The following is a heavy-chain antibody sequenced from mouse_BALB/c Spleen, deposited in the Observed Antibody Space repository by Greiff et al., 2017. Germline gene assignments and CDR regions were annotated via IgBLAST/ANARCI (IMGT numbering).Heavy chain of an antibody. J-gene: IGHJ3*01. V-gene: IGHV1-7*01. D-gene: IGHD1-1*01. CDR1: GYTFTSYW. Sequence: QVQLQQPGAELAKPGASVKMSCKASGYTFTSYWMHWVKQRPGQGLEWIGYINPSTGYTEYNQKFKDKATLTADKSSSTAYMQLSSLTSEDSAVYYCAPHYYGSSWFAYWGQGTLVTVSA. CDR2: INPSTGYT. CDR3: APHYYGSSWFAY.